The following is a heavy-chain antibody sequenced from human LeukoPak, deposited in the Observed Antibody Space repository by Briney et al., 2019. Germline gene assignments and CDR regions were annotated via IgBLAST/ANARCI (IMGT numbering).Heavy chain of an antibody. J-gene: IGHJ6*02. CDR1: GFTFSSYS. CDR2: ISSSSSYI. CDR3: ARAQSYYDILTGYYRGYKKIDTIGSDQRHGMDV. V-gene: IGHV3-21*01. Sequence: GGSLRLSCAASGFTFSSYSMNWVRQAPGKGLEWVSSISSSSSYIYYADSVKGRFTISRDNAKNSLYLQMNSLRAEDTAVYYCARAQSYYDILTGYYRGYKKIDTIGSDQRHGMDVWGQGTTVTVSS. D-gene: IGHD3-9*01.